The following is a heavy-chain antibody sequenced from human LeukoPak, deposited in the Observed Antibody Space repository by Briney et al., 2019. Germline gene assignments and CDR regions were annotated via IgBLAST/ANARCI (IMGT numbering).Heavy chain of an antibody. V-gene: IGHV4-30-4*01. CDR3: ARAVMITFGGVTNWFDP. D-gene: IGHD3-16*01. CDR2: IYYSGST. Sequence: SETLSLTCTVSGGSISSGDYYWSWIRQPPGKGLEWIGYIYYSGSTYYNPSLKSRVTISVDTSKNQFSLKLSSVTAADTAVYYCARAVMITFGGVTNWFDPWGQGTLVTVSS. CDR1: GGSISSGDYY. J-gene: IGHJ5*02.